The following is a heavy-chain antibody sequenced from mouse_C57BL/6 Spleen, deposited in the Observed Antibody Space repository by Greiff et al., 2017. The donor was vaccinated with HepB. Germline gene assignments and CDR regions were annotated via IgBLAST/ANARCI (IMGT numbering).Heavy chain of an antibody. Sequence: VQVVESGAELMKPGASVKLSCKATGYTFTGYWIEWVKQRPGHGLEWIGEILPGSGSTNYNEKFKGKATFTADTSSNTAYMQRSSLTTEDSAIYFYDNPIFGSSYGYFDVWGTGTTVTVSS. CDR2: ILPGSGST. V-gene: IGHV1-9*01. CDR1: GYTFTGYW. CDR3: DNPIFGSSYGYFDV. J-gene: IGHJ1*03. D-gene: IGHD1-1*01.